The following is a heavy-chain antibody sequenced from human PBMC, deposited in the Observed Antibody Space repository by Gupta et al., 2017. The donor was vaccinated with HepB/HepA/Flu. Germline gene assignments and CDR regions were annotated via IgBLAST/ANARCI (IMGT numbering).Heavy chain of an antibody. CDR1: GFTFGDYE. D-gene: IGHD1-1*01. CDR2: VSTKASGGAT. J-gene: IGHJ5*02. V-gene: IGHV3-49*04. CDR3: APWKVHQLLRS. Sequence: EVQLVESGGDLVQPGQSLRLSCTTSGFTFGDYEMTWVRQAPGKGLEWVGFVSTKASGGATQYAASVKGRFTISRDDSKSVGYLQMNSLKIEDTAVYYCAPWKVHQLLRSWGQGTLVTVSS.